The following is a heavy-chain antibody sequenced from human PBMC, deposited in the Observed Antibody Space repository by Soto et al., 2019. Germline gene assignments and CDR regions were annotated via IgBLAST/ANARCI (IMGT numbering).Heavy chain of an antibody. Sequence: PGGSLRLSCAASGFTFSDYYMSWIRQAPGKGLEWVSYISSSGSTIYYADSVKGRFTISRDNAKNSLYLQMNSLRAEDTAVYYCARAFDLRFLEWLAGSPLFDYWGQGTLVTVS. D-gene: IGHD3-3*01. J-gene: IGHJ4*02. CDR1: GFTFSDYY. CDR3: ARAFDLRFLEWLAGSPLFDY. CDR2: ISSSGSTI. V-gene: IGHV3-11*01.